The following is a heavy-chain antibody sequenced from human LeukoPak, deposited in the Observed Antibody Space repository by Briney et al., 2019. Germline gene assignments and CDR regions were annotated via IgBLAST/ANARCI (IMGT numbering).Heavy chain of an antibody. V-gene: IGHV3-7*03. CDR2: INSDGSEG. Sequence: PGGSLRLSRAVSGFTFSGFWMSWSRQAPGKGLEWVASINSDGSEGYYADVVKGRFTISRDNAKNSLYLQINSLRAEDTAVYYCARKTGTTGEAFDYWGQGTQVTVSS. CDR3: ARKTGTTGEAFDY. D-gene: IGHD1-1*01. J-gene: IGHJ4*02. CDR1: GFTFSGFW.